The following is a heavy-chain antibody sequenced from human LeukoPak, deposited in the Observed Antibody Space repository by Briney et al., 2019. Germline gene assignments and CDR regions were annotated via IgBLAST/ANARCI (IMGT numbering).Heavy chain of an antibody. CDR2: ISGSGGST. Sequence: GGSLRLSCAASGFTFSSYSMNWVRQAPGKGLEWVSAISGSGGSTYYADSVKGRFTISRDNSKNTLYLQMNSLRAEDTAVYYCAKRPLGYCSGGSCYYFDYWGQGTLVTVSS. CDR1: GFTFSSYS. J-gene: IGHJ4*02. D-gene: IGHD2-15*01. CDR3: AKRPLGYCSGGSCYYFDY. V-gene: IGHV3-23*01.